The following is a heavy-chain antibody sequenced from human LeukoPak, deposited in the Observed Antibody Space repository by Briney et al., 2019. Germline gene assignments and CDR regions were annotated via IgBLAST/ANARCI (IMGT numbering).Heavy chain of an antibody. D-gene: IGHD4-17*01. J-gene: IGHJ3*02. V-gene: IGHV3-21*04. Sequence: GGSLRLSCTASGFTFSSYSMNWVRQAPGKGLEWVSSISTSSSYIYYADSVKGRFTISGDNSKNTLYLQMNSLRAEDTAMYYCARGSTVDAFDIWGQGTMVTVSS. CDR2: ISTSSSYI. CDR3: ARGSTVDAFDI. CDR1: GFTFSSYS.